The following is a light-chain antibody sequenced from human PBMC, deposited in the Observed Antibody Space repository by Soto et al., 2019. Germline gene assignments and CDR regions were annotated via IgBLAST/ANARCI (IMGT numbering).Light chain of an antibody. J-gene: IGKJ3*01. V-gene: IGKV1-39*01. CDR3: QQSIITPHT. CDR1: QNINNY. Sequence: DVQMTQSSTSLSASVGDSVTITCRASQNINNYINWYQHKFGRAPKLLIYGASNLKSGVPSRFSGSGSGTVFILTIRSLQPEDFATYYCQQSIITPHTFGPGTKVDVK. CDR2: GAS.